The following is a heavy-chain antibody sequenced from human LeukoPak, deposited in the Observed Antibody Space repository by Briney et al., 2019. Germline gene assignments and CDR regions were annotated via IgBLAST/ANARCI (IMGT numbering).Heavy chain of an antibody. CDR2: IKQDGSEK. J-gene: IGHJ6*03. D-gene: IGHD3-9*01. CDR1: EFTFSSYW. Sequence: GGSLRLSCAASEFTFSSYWMSWVRQAPGKGLEWVANIKQDGSEKYYVDSVKGRFTISRDNAKNSLYLQMNSLRAEDTALYYCAKSSILTGYYYYYYMDVWGKGTTVTVSS. CDR3: AKSSILTGYYYYYYMDV. V-gene: IGHV3-7*03.